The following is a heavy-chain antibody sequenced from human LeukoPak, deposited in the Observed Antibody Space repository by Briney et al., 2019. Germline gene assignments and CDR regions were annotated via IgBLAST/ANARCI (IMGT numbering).Heavy chain of an antibody. Sequence: PGESLRLSCAASGFTFSDYYMSWVRQAPGKGLEWVSGISGSGGSTYYADSVKGRFTISRDNSKNTLYLQMNSLRAEDTAVFYCAKDLSSSHVSEYFDYWGQGTLVTVSS. CDR3: AKDLSSSHVSEYFDY. CDR1: GFTFSDYY. CDR2: ISGSGGST. J-gene: IGHJ4*02. D-gene: IGHD6-6*01. V-gene: IGHV3-23*01.